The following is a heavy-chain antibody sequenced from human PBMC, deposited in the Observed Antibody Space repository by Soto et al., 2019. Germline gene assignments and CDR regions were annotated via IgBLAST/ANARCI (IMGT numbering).Heavy chain of an antibody. V-gene: IGHV4-31*03. CDR3: ARDHIYYYDSSGYTEHYYYYGMDV. CDR1: GGSISSGGYY. Sequence: SETLSLTCTVSGGSISSGGYYWSWIRQHPGKGLEWIGYIYYSGSTYYNSSLKSRVTISVDTSKNQFSLKLSSVTAADTAVYYCARDHIYYYDSSGYTEHYYYYGMDVWGQGTTVTVSS. CDR2: IYYSGST. J-gene: IGHJ6*02. D-gene: IGHD3-22*01.